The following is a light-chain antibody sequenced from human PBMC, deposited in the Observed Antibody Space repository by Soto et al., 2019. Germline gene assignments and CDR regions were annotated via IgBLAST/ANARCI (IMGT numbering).Light chain of an antibody. Sequence: DIPMTKAPSTLSASVGDRVTITCRASQSISSWLAWYQQKPGKAPELLIYAASTLQSGVPSRFSGSGSGTEFTLTISSLQPDDFATYYCQQYNSYWTFGQGTKVDIK. CDR2: AAS. J-gene: IGKJ1*01. CDR1: QSISSW. CDR3: QQYNSYWT. V-gene: IGKV1-5*01.